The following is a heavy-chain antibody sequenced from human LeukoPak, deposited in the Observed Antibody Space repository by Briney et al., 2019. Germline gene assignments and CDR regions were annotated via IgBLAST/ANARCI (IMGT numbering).Heavy chain of an antibody. J-gene: IGHJ5*02. CDR3: AKRRLVLWFDP. CDR1: GFTFSSYA. CDR2: ISGSGGST. D-gene: IGHD6-19*01. Sequence: GGSLRLSCAAPGFTFSSYAMSWVRQAPGKGLEWVSAISGSGGSTYYAESVKGRFTISRDNSKNTLYLQMNSLRAEDTAVYYCAKRRLVLWFDPWGQGTLVTVSS. V-gene: IGHV3-23*01.